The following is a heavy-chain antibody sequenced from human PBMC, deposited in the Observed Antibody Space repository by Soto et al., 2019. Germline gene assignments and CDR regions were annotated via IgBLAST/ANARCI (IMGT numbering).Heavy chain of an antibody. Sequence: TLSLTCAVSGGSVSSSGYYWSLIRQHPGKGLEWIGYIYYSGSTYYNPSLKSRVTISVDTSKNQFSLKLSSVTAADTAVYYCARDLVLARPSGMDVWGQGTTVTVSS. J-gene: IGHJ6*02. CDR3: ARDLVLARPSGMDV. V-gene: IGHV4-31*11. CDR2: IYYSGST. D-gene: IGHD6-6*01. CDR1: GGSVSSSGYY.